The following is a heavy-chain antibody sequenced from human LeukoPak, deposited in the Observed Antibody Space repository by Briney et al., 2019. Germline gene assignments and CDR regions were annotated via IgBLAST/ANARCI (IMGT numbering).Heavy chain of an antibody. CDR3: AKDIGGDDY. CDR1: GFSFGDYA. J-gene: IGHJ4*02. V-gene: IGHV3-9*01. CDR2: ISWDSGNK. Sequence: GRSLRLSCAASGFSFGDYAMHWVRQAPGKGLEWVSGISWDSGNKGYADSVKGRFTISRDNAKNSLSLQMNSLRAEDTAFYYCAKDIGGDDYWGQGTLVTVSS.